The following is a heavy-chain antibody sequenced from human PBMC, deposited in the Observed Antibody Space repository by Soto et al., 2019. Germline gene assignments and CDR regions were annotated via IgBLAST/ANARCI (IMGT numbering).Heavy chain of an antibody. J-gene: IGHJ6*02. Sequence: PSETLSLTCAVYGGSFSGYYWSWIRQPPGKGLEWIGEINHSGSTNYNPSLKSRVTISVDTSKNQFPLKLSSVTAADTAVYYCASNRVVPAAMGGYYGMDVWGQGTTVTVSS. V-gene: IGHV4-34*01. CDR3: ASNRVVPAAMGGYYGMDV. CDR1: GGSFSGYY. CDR2: INHSGST. D-gene: IGHD2-2*01.